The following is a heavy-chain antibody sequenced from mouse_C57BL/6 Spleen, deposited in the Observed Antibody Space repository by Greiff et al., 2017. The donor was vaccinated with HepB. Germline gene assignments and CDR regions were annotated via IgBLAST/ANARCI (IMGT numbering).Heavy chain of an antibody. CDR2: INPSSGYT. CDR3: ARLPFITTVVATPSYAMDY. D-gene: IGHD1-1*01. Sequence: VQLQQSGAELAKPGASVKLSCKASGYTFTSYWMHWVNQSPGQGLEWIGYINPSSGYTKYNQKFKDKATLTADNSSSTAYMQLSSLTYDDSAVYYCARLPFITTVVATPSYAMDYWGQGTSVTVSS. J-gene: IGHJ4*01. V-gene: IGHV1-7*01. CDR1: GYTFTSYW.